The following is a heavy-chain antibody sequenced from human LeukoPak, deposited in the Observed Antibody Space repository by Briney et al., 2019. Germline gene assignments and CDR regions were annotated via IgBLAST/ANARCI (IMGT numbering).Heavy chain of an antibody. CDR2: IFHSGRT. Sequence: SETLSLTCVVSGGSITSNYWWSWVRQSPGKGLEWIGEIFHSGRTNYNPSLKSRVAISVDTSKNQFSLKLSSVTAADTAVYYCAGGSDYGGTLDPWGQGTLVTVSS. CDR3: AGGSDYGGTLDP. V-gene: IGHV4-4*02. J-gene: IGHJ5*02. D-gene: IGHD4-23*01. CDR1: GGSITSNYW.